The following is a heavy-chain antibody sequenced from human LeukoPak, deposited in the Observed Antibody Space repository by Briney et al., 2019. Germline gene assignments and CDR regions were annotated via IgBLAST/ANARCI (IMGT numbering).Heavy chain of an antibody. CDR2: TYYRSKWYY. CDR1: GDTVSINSAA. V-gene: IGHV6-1*01. CDR3: ARGFALDF. Sequence: SPTLSLTFDISGDTVSINSAAWNWLRQSPSRGMEWLGRTYYRSKWYYDYAVSVKSRITISPDTSKTQFSLQLNSVTADDTAVYYCARGFALDFWGQGTMVTVSS. J-gene: IGHJ3*01.